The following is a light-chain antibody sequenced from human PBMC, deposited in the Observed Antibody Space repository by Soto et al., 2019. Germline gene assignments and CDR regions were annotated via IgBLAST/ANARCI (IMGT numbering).Light chain of an antibody. CDR2: AAS. J-gene: IGKJ3*01. V-gene: IGKV1-39*01. CDR1: QSIGNY. CDR3: HPSYTTPFT. Sequence: DMQMTQSPSSLSASVGDRVTITCRTSQSIGNYLNCYQQKPGKAPKLLSCAASSLQRGIPSRYSGSGSGTDFTLTITSLHPEHYAIYYGHPSYTTPFTFGPRTKGHVK.